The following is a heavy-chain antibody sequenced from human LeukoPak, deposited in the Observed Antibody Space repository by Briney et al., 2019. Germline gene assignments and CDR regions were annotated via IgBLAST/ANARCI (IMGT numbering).Heavy chain of an antibody. CDR1: GFTFSSHW. J-gene: IGHJ4*02. V-gene: IGHV3-7*01. CDR2: IKQDGSEK. Sequence: PVGALRLSCAASGFTFSSHWMSWVRQAPGKGLERVANIKQDGSEKDHVASVKGRFTISRDNAKNSLYLQMKRLRAEDTAVYYCACYSGGCYYYFDYWGQGTLVTVSP. CDR3: ACYSGGCYYYFDY. D-gene: IGHD2-21*01.